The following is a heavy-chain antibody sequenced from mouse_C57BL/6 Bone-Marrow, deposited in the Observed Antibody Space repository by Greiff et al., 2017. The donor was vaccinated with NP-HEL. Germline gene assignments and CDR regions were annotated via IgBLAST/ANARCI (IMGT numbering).Heavy chain of an antibody. CDR1: GFTFSDYY. CDR3: ARAILTTVVARDWYFDV. D-gene: IGHD1-1*01. Sequence: DVKLVESEGGLVQPGSSMKLSCTASGFTFSDYYMAWVRQVPEKGLEWVANINYDGSSTYYLDSLKSRFIISRDNAKNILYLQMSSLKSEDTATYYCARAILTTVVARDWYFDVWGTGTTVTVSS. V-gene: IGHV5-16*01. J-gene: IGHJ1*03. CDR2: INYDGSST.